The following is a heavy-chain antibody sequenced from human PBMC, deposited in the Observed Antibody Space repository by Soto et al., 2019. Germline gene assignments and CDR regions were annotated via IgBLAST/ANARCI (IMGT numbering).Heavy chain of an antibody. CDR2: ISYDGSNK. CDR1: GFTFSSYA. D-gene: IGHD5-12*01. J-gene: IGHJ4*02. V-gene: IGHV3-30-3*01. CDR3: ATLRSGYDSNDY. Sequence: QVQLLESGGGVVQPGRSLRLSCAASGFTFSSYAMHWVRQAPGKGLEWVAVISYDGSNKYYADSVKGRFTISRDNSKNTLYLQMNSLRAEDTAVYYCATLRSGYDSNDYWGQGTLVTVSS.